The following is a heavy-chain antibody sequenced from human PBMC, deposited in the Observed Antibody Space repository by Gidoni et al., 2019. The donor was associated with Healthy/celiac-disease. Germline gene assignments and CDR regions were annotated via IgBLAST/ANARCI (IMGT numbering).Heavy chain of an antibody. CDR3: ASTGELSFNTVAY. V-gene: IGHV4-31*03. Sequence: VQLQEAGPGLVKPSQTLSLTCTVTGGSLSSGGYYWSWIRQHPGKGLAWIGYIYYSWSTYYHPSLKSRVTISVDTSKNQFSLKLSSVTAADTAVYYCASTGELSFNTVAYWGQGTLVTVSS. CDR1: GGSLSSGGYY. D-gene: IGHD3-16*02. J-gene: IGHJ4*02. CDR2: IYYSWST.